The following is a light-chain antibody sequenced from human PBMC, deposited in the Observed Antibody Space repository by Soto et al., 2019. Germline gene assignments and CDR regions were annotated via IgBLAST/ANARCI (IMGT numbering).Light chain of an antibody. CDR3: QQLESYPST. V-gene: IGKV1-9*01. CDR1: QGINTV. J-gene: IGKJ4*01. CDR2: AAS. Sequence: IQLSQSPSSLSASQAARLSITSRASQGINTVLAWYQQKPGKAPKRLIYAASTLQSGVPSRFSGSGSGTDFTLTISSLQPEDFATYYCQQLESYPSTFGGGTKVDIK.